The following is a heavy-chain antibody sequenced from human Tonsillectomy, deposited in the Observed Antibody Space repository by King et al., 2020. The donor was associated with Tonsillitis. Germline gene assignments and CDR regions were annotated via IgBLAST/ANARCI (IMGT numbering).Heavy chain of an antibody. D-gene: IGHD1-1*01. Sequence: VQLQESGPGLVKPSETLSLTCTVSGGSISSYYWSWIRQPPGKGLEWIGYIYYSGSTNYNPTLKSRVTMSVDTSKSQFSLKLSSVTAADTAVYYCAREISLADAFDFWGQGTMVTVSS. CDR3: AREISLADAFDF. V-gene: IGHV4-59*01. CDR1: GGSISSYY. J-gene: IGHJ3*01. CDR2: IYYSGST.